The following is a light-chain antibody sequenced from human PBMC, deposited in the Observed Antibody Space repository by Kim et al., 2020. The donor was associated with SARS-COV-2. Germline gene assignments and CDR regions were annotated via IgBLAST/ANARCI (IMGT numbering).Light chain of an antibody. CDR3: QQYDNLPPFT. Sequence: SVRDRVTITCQASQDISNYLNGYQQKPGKAPKLLIYDASNLETGVPSRFSGSGSGTDFTFTISSLQPEDIATYYCQQYDNLPPFTFGPGTKVDIK. V-gene: IGKV1-33*01. J-gene: IGKJ3*01. CDR2: DAS. CDR1: QDISNY.